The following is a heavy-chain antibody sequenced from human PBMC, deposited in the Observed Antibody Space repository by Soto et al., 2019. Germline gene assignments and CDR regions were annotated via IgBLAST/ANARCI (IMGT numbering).Heavy chain of an antibody. Sequence: ASVKVSCKASGYTFTSYGISWVRQAPGQGLEWMGWISAYNGNTNYAQKLQGRVTMTTDTSTSTAYMELRSLRSDDTAVYYCARRPTVTTTDDAFDIWGQGTMVTVSS. CDR3: ARRPTVTTTDDAFDI. V-gene: IGHV1-18*01. D-gene: IGHD4-17*01. CDR2: ISAYNGNT. CDR1: GYTFTSYG. J-gene: IGHJ3*02.